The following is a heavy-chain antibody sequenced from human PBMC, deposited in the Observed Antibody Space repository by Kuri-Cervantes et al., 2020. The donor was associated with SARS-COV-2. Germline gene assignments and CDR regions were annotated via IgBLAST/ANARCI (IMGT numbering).Heavy chain of an antibody. CDR1: GFTFSSYW. CDR3: ARDSRVDPYGSGSLYYYYYMDV. D-gene: IGHD3-10*01. Sequence: LSLTYAASGFTFSSYWMHWVRQAPGKGLVWVSRINSDGSSTSYADSVKGRFTISRDNAKNSLYLQMNSLRAEDTAVYYCARDSRVDPYGSGSLYYYYYMDVWGKGTTVTVSS. CDR2: INSDGSST. J-gene: IGHJ6*03. V-gene: IGHV3-74*01.